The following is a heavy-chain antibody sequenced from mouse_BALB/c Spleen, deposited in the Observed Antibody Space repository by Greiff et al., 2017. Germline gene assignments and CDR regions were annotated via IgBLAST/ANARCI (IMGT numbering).Heavy chain of an antibody. CDR2: ISSGGSYT. V-gene: IGHV5-9-3*01. CDR3: ARRGAGTIYWYFDV. CDR1: GFTFSSYA. D-gene: IGHD4-1*01. J-gene: IGHJ1*01. Sequence: EVQLQESGGGLVKPGGSLKLSCAASGFTFSSYAMYWVRQTPEKRLEWVANISSGGSYTYYPDRVKGRFTISRDNAKNTLYLQMSSLRSEDTAMYYCARRGAGTIYWYFDVWGEGTTVTVSS.